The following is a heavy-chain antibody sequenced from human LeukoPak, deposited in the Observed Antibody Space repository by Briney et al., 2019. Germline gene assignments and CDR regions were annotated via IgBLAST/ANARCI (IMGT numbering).Heavy chain of an antibody. V-gene: IGHV4-4*07. CDR3: ARDQSYYGSGDLLDI. CDR2: IYTSGST. D-gene: IGHD3-10*01. J-gene: IGHJ3*02. Sequence: SETLSLTCTVSGGSISSYYWSWIRQPAGKGLEWIGRIYTSGSTNYNPSLKSRVTMSVDTSKNQFSLKLSSVTAADTAVYYCARDQSYYGSGDLLDIWGQGTMVTVSS. CDR1: GGSISSYY.